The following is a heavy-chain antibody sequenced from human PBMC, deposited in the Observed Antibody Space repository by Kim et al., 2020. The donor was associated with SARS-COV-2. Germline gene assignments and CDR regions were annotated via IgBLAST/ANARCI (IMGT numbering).Heavy chain of an antibody. D-gene: IGHD1-7*01. J-gene: IGHJ4*02. CDR3: ARERNKNWNYRRFDY. Sequence: VKSRITINPDTSKNHFSLQLNSVTPEDTAVYYCARERNKNWNYRRFDYWGQGTLVTVSS. V-gene: IGHV6-1*01.